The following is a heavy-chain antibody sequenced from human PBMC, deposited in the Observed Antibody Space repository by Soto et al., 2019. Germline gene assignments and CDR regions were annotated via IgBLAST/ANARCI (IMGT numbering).Heavy chain of an antibody. CDR3: ARDLADY. V-gene: IGHV3-33*01. CDR1: GFTFSNYA. CDR2: IWYDGSNQ. Sequence: QVQLVESGGGVVQPGRSLRLSCTASGFTFSNYAMHWVRQAPGQGLEWVAIIWYDGSNQFYADSVKGRFTISRDNSKKSLYLQMNNLRAEDTAVYYWARDLADYWGQGTLVTVSS. J-gene: IGHJ4*02.